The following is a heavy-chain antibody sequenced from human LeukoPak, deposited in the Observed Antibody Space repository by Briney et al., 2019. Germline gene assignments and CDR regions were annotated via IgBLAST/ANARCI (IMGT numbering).Heavy chain of an antibody. CDR3: AREVGRGNYADYFDH. CDR2: IYYTGST. J-gene: IGHJ4*02. V-gene: IGHV4-59*11. Sequence: SETLSLTCTVSGGSISGHYWSWIRQPPGKGLEWIGYIYYTGSTEYNPSLKSRVTISLDTSKNQFSLKLSSVTAADTAVYFCAREVGRGNYADYFDHWGQGTRVTVSS. CDR1: GGSISGHY. D-gene: IGHD1-7*01.